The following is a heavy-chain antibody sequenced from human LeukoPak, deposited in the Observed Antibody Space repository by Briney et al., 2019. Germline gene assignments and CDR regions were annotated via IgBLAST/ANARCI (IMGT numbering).Heavy chain of an antibody. J-gene: IGHJ4*02. D-gene: IGHD1-26*01. V-gene: IGHV4-39*01. Sequence: SETLSLTCTVSGGSISSSSYYWGWIRQPPGKGLEWIGSIYYSGSTYYNPSLKSRVTISVDTSKNQFSLKLSSVTAADTAVYYCATSSGNYYYWGQGTLVTVSS. CDR2: IYYSGST. CDR3: ATSSGNYYY. CDR1: GGSISSSSYY.